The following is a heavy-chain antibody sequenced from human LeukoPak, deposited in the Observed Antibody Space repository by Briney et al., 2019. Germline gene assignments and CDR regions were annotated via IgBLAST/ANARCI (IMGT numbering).Heavy chain of an antibody. CDR1: GGSISNYF. D-gene: IGHD1-26*01. J-gene: IGHJ3*02. V-gene: IGHV4-59*12. CDR2: IYSSGST. CDR3: ARSVVGAPGAFDI. Sequence: PSETLSLTCSVSGGSISNYFWTWIRQPPGKGLEWIGYIYSSGSTYYNPSLKSRVTISVDTSKNQFSLKLSSVTAADTAVYYCARSVVGAPGAFDIWGQGTMVTVSS.